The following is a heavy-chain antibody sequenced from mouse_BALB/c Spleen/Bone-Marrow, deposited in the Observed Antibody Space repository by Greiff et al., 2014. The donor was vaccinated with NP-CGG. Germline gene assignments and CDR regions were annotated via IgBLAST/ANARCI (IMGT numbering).Heavy chain of an antibody. CDR3: APYYYGSSSFAY. D-gene: IGHD1-1*01. V-gene: IGHV14-3*02. Sequence: EVQLQQSGAELVKPGASVKLSCTASGFNIKDTYMHWVKQRPEQGLEWIGRIDPANGNTKYDPKFQGKATITADTPSNTAYLQLSSLTSEDTAVYYCAPYYYGSSSFAYWGQGTLVTVSA. CDR1: GFNIKDTY. J-gene: IGHJ3*01. CDR2: IDPANGNT.